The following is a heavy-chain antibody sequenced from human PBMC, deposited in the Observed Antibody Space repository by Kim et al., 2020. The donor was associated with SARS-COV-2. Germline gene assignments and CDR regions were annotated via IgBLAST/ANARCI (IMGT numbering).Heavy chain of an antibody. CDR3: ARRTRGSSGTGPFDC. J-gene: IGHJ4*02. V-gene: IGHV4-39*01. CDR1: GGSISGSSYY. D-gene: IGHD3-22*01. Sequence: SETLSLTCIVSGGSISGSSYYWGWIRQPPGKGLEWIGSIYYSGSTYYKPSLKSRVTISVDTSKKQFSLKLNSVTAADTAVYYCARRTRGSSGTGPFDCWGQGILVTVSS. CDR2: IYYSGST.